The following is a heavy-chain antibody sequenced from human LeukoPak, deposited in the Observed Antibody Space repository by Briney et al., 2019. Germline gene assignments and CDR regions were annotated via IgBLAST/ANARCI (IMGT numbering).Heavy chain of an antibody. D-gene: IGHD6-13*01. V-gene: IGHV4-34*01. Sequence: GSLRLSCAASGFTFSNYAMSWVRQGPGKGLEWIGEINHSGSTNYNPSLKSRVTISVDTSKNQFSLKLSSVTAADTAVYYCARVPGGSSSWHNDVDYWGQGTLVTVSS. CDR3: ARVPGGSSSWHNDVDY. CDR1: GFTFSNYA. J-gene: IGHJ4*02. CDR2: INHSGST.